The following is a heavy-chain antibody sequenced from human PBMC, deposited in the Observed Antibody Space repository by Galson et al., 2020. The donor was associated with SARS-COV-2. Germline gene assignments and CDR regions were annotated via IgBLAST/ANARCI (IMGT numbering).Heavy chain of an antibody. V-gene: IGHV4-39*07. CDR1: GGSINTIDYY. J-gene: IGHJ4*02. Sequence: SETLSLTCTVSGGSINTIDYYWAWVRQPPGKGLEWIGSLYYSGTTYYNPSLKSRVTIALDMPKNQFSLKLSSMTAADTAVYYCAKAQWSSSLYYLDYWGQGTLVTVSS. CDR2: LYYSGTT. CDR3: AKAQWSSSLYYLDY. D-gene: IGHD6-13*01.